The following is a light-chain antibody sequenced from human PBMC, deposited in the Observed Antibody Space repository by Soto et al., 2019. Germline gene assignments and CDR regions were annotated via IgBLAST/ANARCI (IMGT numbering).Light chain of an antibody. CDR1: QSVGISY. CDR2: GAS. V-gene: IGKV3-20*01. CDR3: QQYCGSPLWT. Sequence: EIVLTQSPGTLSLSPGERATLSCRASQSVGISYLAWYQQRPGQAPRLLIYGASSRATGIPDRFSGTGSGTDFTLTISRLEPEDVAVYYCQQYCGSPLWTFGQGTKVEIK. J-gene: IGKJ1*01.